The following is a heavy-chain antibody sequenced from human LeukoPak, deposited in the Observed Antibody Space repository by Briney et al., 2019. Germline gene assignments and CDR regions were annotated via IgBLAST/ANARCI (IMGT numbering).Heavy chain of an antibody. J-gene: IGHJ4*02. CDR1: GYTFTSYG. D-gene: IGHD3-16*02. CDR2: ISAYNGNT. CDR3: ARVYDYVWGSYRYYFDY. Sequence: ASVKVSCKASGYTFTSYGISWVRQAPGQGLEWMGWISAYNGNTNYARKLQGRVTMTTDTSTSTAYMELRSLRSDDTAVYYCARVYDYVWGSYRYYFDYWGQGTLVTVSS. V-gene: IGHV1-18*01.